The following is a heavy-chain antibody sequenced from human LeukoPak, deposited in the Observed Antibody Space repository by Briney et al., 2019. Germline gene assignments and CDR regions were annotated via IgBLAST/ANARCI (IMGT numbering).Heavy chain of an antibody. J-gene: IGHJ3*02. CDR1: GYTFTSYG. V-gene: IGHV1-18*01. D-gene: IGHD1-26*01. Sequence: ASVKVSCKASGYTFTSYGISWVRQAPGQGLEWMGWISAYNGNTNYAQKLQGRVTMTTDTSTRTAYMELRSLRSDDTADYYCARGGRWELPRPYAFDIWGQGTMVTVSS. CDR2: ISAYNGNT. CDR3: ARGGRWELPRPYAFDI.